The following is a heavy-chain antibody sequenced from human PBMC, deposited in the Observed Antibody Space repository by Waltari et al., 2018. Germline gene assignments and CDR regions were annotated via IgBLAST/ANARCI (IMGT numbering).Heavy chain of an antibody. J-gene: IGHJ6*02. D-gene: IGHD3-22*01. Sequence: QVQVVQSGAEVKKPGSSVRVSCKASGGTFSSYGIRWVRQAPGQGLEWMGGSIPTVGTTNYPQEFQGRVTITADKSTSTAYMELSSLRSADTAVYYCTGGYYESSGFSFSYTYNMDVWGQGTTVTVSS. CDR1: GGTFSSYG. CDR3: TGGYYESSGFSFSYTYNMDV. CDR2: SIPTVGTT. V-gene: IGHV1-69*06.